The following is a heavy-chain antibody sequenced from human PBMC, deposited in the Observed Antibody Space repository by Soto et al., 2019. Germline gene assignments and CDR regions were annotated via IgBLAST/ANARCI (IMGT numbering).Heavy chain of an antibody. CDR3: ARSSGGNFGIIIEGSNWFDP. Sequence: PGGSLRLSCAASGFTFSSYAMSWVRQAPGKGLEWVSAISGSGGSTYYADSVKGRFTISRDASRSTVYMELSSLRSDDTAIYYCARSSGGNFGIIIEGSNWFDPWGQGTLVTVSS. V-gene: IGHV3-23*01. CDR1: GFTFSSYA. D-gene: IGHD3-3*01. CDR2: ISGSGGST. J-gene: IGHJ5*02.